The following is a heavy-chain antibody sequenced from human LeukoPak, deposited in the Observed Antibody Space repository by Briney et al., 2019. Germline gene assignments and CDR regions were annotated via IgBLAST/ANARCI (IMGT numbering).Heavy chain of an antibody. CDR2: INQDGSEK. V-gene: IGHV3-7*01. Sequence: GGSLRHSCAASGFNFNGKWMTWVRQAPGKGLEWVANINQDGSEKYYVDSVKGRFTISRDNAKNSLYLEMSGLRAEDTAVYYCADPPSDYWGQGTLVAVSS. CDR1: GFNFNGKW. J-gene: IGHJ4*02. CDR3: ADPPSDY.